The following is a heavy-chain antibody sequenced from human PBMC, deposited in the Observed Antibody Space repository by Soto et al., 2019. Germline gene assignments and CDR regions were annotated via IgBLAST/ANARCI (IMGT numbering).Heavy chain of an antibody. V-gene: IGHV3-23*01. Sequence: LRLSCEASGFTFSHYVLSWVRQAPGRGLEWVSSISGSGSTIYLADSVRGRFAMSRDLSRNTVSLQMNSLRAEDTAIYYCAKVRASYLSASYFYYGLDVWGQGTTVTVSS. D-gene: IGHD3-10*01. CDR3: AKVRASYLSASYFYYGLDV. CDR2: ISGSGSTI. CDR1: GFTFSHYV. J-gene: IGHJ6*02.